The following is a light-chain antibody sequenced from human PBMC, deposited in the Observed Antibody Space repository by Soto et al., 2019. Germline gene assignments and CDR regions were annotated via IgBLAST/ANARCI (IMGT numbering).Light chain of an antibody. Sequence: QAALTEPACVFGSPGQSIAFSCTGTSSDVGGYNFVSWYQQHPGKAPKLMIYEVSSRPSGVSNRFSGSKSGNTASLTISGLQPEAEADYYCSSYTTSTTVVFGTGTKVTVL. V-gene: IGLV2-14*03. CDR2: EVS. CDR3: SSYTTSTTVV. J-gene: IGLJ1*01. CDR1: SSDVGGYNF.